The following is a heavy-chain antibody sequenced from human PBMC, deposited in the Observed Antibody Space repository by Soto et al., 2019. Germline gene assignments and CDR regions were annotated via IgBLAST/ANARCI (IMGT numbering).Heavy chain of an antibody. CDR1: GFTFGSIA. CDR3: AREKGLRLDF. CDR2: ISYDGSNE. Sequence: QVHLVESGGGVVQPGKSLRLSCAASGFTFGSIAMHWVRQAPGKGLQYMAMISYDGSNEIYADSVKGRFTISRDNTKNMLFLQMNSLSVDDTAVYYCAREKGLRLDFWGQGTLGTVSS. J-gene: IGHJ4*02. V-gene: IGHV3-30-3*01. D-gene: IGHD3-3*01.